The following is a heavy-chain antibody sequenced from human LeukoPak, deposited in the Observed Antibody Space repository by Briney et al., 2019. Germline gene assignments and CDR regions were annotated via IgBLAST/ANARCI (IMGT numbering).Heavy chain of an antibody. V-gene: IGHV3-21*01. Sequence: WVSSINSGSTYTYYTESVKGRFTVSRDNAKNSLFLQMNSLRAEDTAVYYCARTSGWANFDYWGQGTLVTVSS. CDR3: ARTSGWANFDY. CDR2: INSGSTYT. D-gene: IGHD6-19*01. J-gene: IGHJ4*02.